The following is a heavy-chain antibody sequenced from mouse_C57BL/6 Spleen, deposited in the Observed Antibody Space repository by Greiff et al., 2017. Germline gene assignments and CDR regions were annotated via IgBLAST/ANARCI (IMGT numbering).Heavy chain of an antibody. V-gene: IGHV10-1*01. CDR1: GFSFNTYA. CDR3: VRGGNYVDFDY. J-gene: IGHJ2*01. CDR2: IRSKSNNYAT. D-gene: IGHD2-1*01. Sequence: EVHLVESGGGLVQPKGSLKLSCAASGFSFNTYAMNWVRQAPGKGLEWVARIRSKSNNYATYYADSVKDRFTISRDDSESMLYLQMNNLKTEDTAMYYCVRGGNYVDFDYWGQGTTLTVSS.